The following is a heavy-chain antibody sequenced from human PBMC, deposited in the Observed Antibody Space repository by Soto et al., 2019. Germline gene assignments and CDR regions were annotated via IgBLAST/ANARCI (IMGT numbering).Heavy chain of an antibody. D-gene: IGHD3-22*01. CDR2: INIYSGDA. CDR1: GYTFTSYG. Sequence: QVRLEQSGPEVKKTGASVKVSCKASGYTFTSYGISWVRQAPGQGLEWMGWINIYSGDANYAQRFPDRVTMTRDTSTNTVYMEMRSLRSDDTAVYYCARAVYYYDNSGLAYWGQGTLVTVSS. V-gene: IGHV1-18*01. J-gene: IGHJ4*02. CDR3: ARAVYYYDNSGLAY.